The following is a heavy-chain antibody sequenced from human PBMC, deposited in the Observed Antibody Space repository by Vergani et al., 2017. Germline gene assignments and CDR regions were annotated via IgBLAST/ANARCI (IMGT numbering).Heavy chain of an antibody. J-gene: IGHJ2*01. CDR2: IYYSGST. Sequence: QVQLQESGPGLVKPSQTLSLTCTVSGGSISSGGYYWSLIRQHPGKGLEWIGYIYYSGSTYYNPSLKSRVTISVDTSKNQFSLKLSAVTAADTAVYYCAGDRMVYGSGSNRVWYFDLWGRGTLVTVSS. CDR1: GGSISSGGYY. D-gene: IGHD3-10*01. V-gene: IGHV4-31*03. CDR3: AGDRMVYGSGSNRVWYFDL.